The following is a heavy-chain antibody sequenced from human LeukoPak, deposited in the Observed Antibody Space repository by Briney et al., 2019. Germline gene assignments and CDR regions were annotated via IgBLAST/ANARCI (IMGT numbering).Heavy chain of an antibody. J-gene: IGHJ4*02. D-gene: IGHD3-22*01. CDR1: GFTVSSNY. Sequence: GGSLRLSCAASGFTVSSNYMSWVRQAPGKGLEWVSVIYSGGSTYYADSVKGRFTIFRDNSKNTLYLQMNSLRAEDTAVYYCARGSYSSSWYYYDSSGYYHFDYWGQGTLVTVSS. V-gene: IGHV3-53*01. CDR3: ARGSYSSSWYYYDSSGYYHFDY. CDR2: IYSGGST.